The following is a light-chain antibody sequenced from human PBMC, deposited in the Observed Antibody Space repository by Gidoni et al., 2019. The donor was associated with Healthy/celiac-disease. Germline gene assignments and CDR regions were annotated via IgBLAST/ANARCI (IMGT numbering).Light chain of an antibody. Sequence: EIVMTQSPATLSVSPGERATLSCRASQSVSRNLAWYQQTPGQAPRLLIYGASTRATGIPARFRGSGSGTEFTLTISSRQSEDFAVYYCQQYNNWPPLTFGGGTKVEIK. CDR2: GAS. CDR1: QSVSRN. J-gene: IGKJ4*01. V-gene: IGKV3-15*01. CDR3: QQYNNWPPLT.